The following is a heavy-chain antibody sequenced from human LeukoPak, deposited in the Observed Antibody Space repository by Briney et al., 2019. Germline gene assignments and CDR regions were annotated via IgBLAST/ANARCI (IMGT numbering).Heavy chain of an antibody. D-gene: IGHD6-19*01. CDR3: ARVGQWLPDY. CDR1: GLTFRNYW. V-gene: IGHV3-7*01. CDR2: IKLDGSDK. J-gene: IGHJ4*02. Sequence: GGSLRLSCAASGLTFRNYWMSWVRQAPGKGLEWVANIKLDGSDKYYVDSVKGRFTISRDNAKSSVYLQMNSLRAEDTAVYYCARVGQWLPDYWGRGTLVTVSS.